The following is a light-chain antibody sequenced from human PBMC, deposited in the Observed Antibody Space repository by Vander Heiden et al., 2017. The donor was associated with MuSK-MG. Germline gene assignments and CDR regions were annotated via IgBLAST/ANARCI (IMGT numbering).Light chain of an antibody. CDR1: QSLLHSNGYNY. Sequence: IAMIQSPLHLPVTPGEPASISCRSSQSLLHSNGYNYLDWYLQKPGQSPQLLIYLGSNRASGVPDRFSGSGSGTDFTLKISRVEAEDVGVYCCMQALQTPITFGQGTRLEIK. V-gene: IGKV2-28*01. J-gene: IGKJ5*01. CDR2: LGS. CDR3: MQALQTPIT.